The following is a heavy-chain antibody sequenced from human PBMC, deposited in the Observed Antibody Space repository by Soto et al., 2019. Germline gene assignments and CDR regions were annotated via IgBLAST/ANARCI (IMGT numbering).Heavy chain of an antibody. Sequence: QVQLQQWGAGLLKPSETLSLTCAVYGGSFSGYYWSWIRQPPGKGLEWIGEINHSGSTNYNPSLKSRVTISVDTSKNQFSLKLSSVTAADTAVYYCARAGTNYGSGSLNWFDPWGQGTLVTVSS. CDR2: INHSGST. CDR3: ARAGTNYGSGSLNWFDP. D-gene: IGHD3-10*01. J-gene: IGHJ5*02. V-gene: IGHV4-34*01. CDR1: GGSFSGYY.